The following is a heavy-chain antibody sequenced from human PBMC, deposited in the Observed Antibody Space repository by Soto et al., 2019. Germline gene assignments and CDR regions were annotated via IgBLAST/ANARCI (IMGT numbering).Heavy chain of an antibody. J-gene: IGHJ4*02. CDR3: ARGVNYYDSSGFYPRDY. D-gene: IGHD3-22*01. Sequence: SETLSLTCAVSGYSITTGYYWGWVRRPPGKGLEWIGSVYHSGRTSYNPSLESRVTISVDTSKNQFSPRLSSVTAADTAVYYCARGVNYYDSSGFYPRDYWGQGILVTVSS. V-gene: IGHV4-38-2*01. CDR1: GYSITTGYY. CDR2: VYHSGRT.